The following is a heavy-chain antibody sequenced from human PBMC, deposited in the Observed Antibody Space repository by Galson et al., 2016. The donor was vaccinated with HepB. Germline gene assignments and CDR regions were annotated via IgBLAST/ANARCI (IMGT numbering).Heavy chain of an antibody. D-gene: IGHD4-23*01. CDR1: GFTFSDYW. V-gene: IGHV3-7*02. CDR3: VRNSAAVGH. CDR2: IKHDGSQK. Sequence: SLRLSCAVSGFTFSDYWMSWVRQATGKGLEWVANIKHDGSQKTYVDSEKGSFTISRDNAQNSLFLQLNSLRPEDTAVYFCVRNSAAVGHWGQGTLVTVSS. J-gene: IGHJ4*02.